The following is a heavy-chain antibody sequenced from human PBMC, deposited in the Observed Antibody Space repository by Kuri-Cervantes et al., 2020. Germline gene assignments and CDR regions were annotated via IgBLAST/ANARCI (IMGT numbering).Heavy chain of an antibody. CDR2: IYWDDDK. J-gene: IGHJ5*02. Sequence: SGPTLVKPTQTLTLTCSFSGFSLSTSGVGVGWIRQPPGKALEWLALIYWDDDKRYSPSLKSRLTITKDTSKNQVVLTMTNMDPVDTATYYRAHSVDTAPRGFGWFDPWGQGTLVTVSS. V-gene: IGHV2-5*02. CDR3: AHSVDTAPRGFGWFDP. D-gene: IGHD5-18*01. CDR1: GFSLSTSGVG.